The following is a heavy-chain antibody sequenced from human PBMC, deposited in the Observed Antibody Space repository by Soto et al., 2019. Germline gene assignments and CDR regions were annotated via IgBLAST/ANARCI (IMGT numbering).Heavy chain of an antibody. CDR3: ARGRSGSYKRVLDY. CDR2: IGTACGT. CDR1: GFTFSSYA. Sequence: GGSLRLSCAASGFTFSSYAMHWVRQATGKGLEWVSAIGTACGTYYPGSVKGRFTISRENAKNSLYLQMNSLRAGDTAVYYSARGRSGSYKRVLDYWGQGTLVTV. D-gene: IGHD1-26*01. V-gene: IGHV3-13*01. J-gene: IGHJ4*02.